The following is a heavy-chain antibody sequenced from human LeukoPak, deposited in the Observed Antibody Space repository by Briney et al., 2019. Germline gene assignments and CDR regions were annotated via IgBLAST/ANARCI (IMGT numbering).Heavy chain of an antibody. J-gene: IGHJ4*02. CDR3: ARQPEFSRSSNDY. V-gene: IGHV4-59*08. CDR2: IYSTGST. Sequence: SETLSLTCTVSGVSIVSFYWTWIRQPPGKGLDWIGYIYSTGSTNYNPSLKSRVTISVDTSKNQFSLNLSSVTAADTALYYCARQPEFSRSSNDYWGQGTLVTVSS. D-gene: IGHD6-6*01. CDR1: GVSIVSFY.